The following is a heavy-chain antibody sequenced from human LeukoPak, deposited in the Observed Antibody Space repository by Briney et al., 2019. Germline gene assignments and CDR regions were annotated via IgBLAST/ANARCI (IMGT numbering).Heavy chain of an antibody. CDR3: AAEPVARVWMAV. CDR2: IVVGLGRP. J-gene: IGHJ6*04. CDR1: GFRFSSST. V-gene: IGHV1-58*01. Sequence: GASVKVSCTSFGFRFSSSTVQWVRQGRGQGLKWIGWIVVGLGRPTYAQKFQGRVTFSRDMTTDTAYMELRSLTPEDTAVYYCAAEPVARVWMAVWGKGTTVTVSS.